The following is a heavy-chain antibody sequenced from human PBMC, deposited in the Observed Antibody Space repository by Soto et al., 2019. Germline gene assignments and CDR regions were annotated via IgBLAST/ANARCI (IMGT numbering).Heavy chain of an antibody. D-gene: IGHD6-19*01. V-gene: IGHV3-30*18. J-gene: IGHJ4*02. CDR2: ISYDGSNK. CDR1: GFTFSSYG. Sequence: QVQLVESGGGVVQPGRSLRLSCAASGFTFSSYGMHWVRQAPGKGLEWVAVISYDGSNKYYADSVKGRFTISRDNSKNTLYLQMNSLRAEDTAVYYCAKDSARGWDDYFDYWGQGTLVTVSS. CDR3: AKDSARGWDDYFDY.